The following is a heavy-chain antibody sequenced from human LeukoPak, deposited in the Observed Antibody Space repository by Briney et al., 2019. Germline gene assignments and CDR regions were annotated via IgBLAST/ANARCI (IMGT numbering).Heavy chain of an antibody. J-gene: IGHJ4*02. CDR1: GFTFSSYG. Sequence: SGGSLRLSCAASGFTFSSYGMHWVRQAPGKGLEWVAVIWYDGSNKYYADSVKGRFTISRDNSKNTLYLQMNSLRAEDTAVYYCARDRSSLGGSYFRWGQGTLVTVSS. CDR2: IWYDGSNK. V-gene: IGHV3-33*01. CDR3: ARDRSSLGGSYFR. D-gene: IGHD1-26*01.